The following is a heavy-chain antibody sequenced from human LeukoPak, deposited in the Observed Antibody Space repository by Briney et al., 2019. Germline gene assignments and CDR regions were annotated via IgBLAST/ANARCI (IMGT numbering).Heavy chain of an antibody. J-gene: IGHJ4*02. V-gene: IGHV3-7*03. CDR3: ATTRGYNYGGTIDH. D-gene: IGHD5-18*01. CDR1: GFSFSSSW. CDR2: INQDGSEK. Sequence: GGSLRLSCTVSGFSFSSSWMSWVRQAPGKGLEWVANINQDGSEKYYVDSVKGRFIISRDNTRNSLYLQMNSLRGEDPAVYYCATTRGYNYGGTIDHWGQGTLVTVSS.